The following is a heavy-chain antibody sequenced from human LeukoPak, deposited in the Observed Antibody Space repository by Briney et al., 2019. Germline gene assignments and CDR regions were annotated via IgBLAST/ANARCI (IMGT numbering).Heavy chain of an antibody. V-gene: IGHV3-7*03. CDR3: AKDIQYSYGSDAFDI. Sequence: PGGSLRLSCAASGFTFSSYWMSWVRQAPGKGLEWVANIKQDGSEKYYVDSVKGRFTISRDNAKNSLYLQMNSLRAEDTALYYCAKDIQYSYGSDAFDIWGQGTMVTVSS. CDR1: GFTFSSYW. CDR2: IKQDGSEK. D-gene: IGHD5-18*01. J-gene: IGHJ3*02.